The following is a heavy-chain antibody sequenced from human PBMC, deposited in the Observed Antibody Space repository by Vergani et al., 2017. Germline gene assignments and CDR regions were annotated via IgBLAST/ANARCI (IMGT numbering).Heavy chain of an antibody. Sequence: QVQLQESGPGLVKPSQTLSLTCTVSGGSISSGSYYWSWIRQPAGKGLEWIGRIYTSGSTNYNPSLKSRVTISVDTSKNQFSLKLSSVTAADTAVYYCARRGDFWSGYVDYWGQGTLVTVSS. CDR1: GGSISSGSYY. J-gene: IGHJ4*02. CDR2: IYTSGST. CDR3: ARRGDFWSGYVDY. V-gene: IGHV4-61*02. D-gene: IGHD3-3*01.